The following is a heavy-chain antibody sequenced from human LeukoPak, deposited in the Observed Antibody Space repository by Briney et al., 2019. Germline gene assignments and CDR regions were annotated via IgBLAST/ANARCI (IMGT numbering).Heavy chain of an antibody. V-gene: IGHV3-74*01. Sequence: GGSLRHSCAASGLTFSTYWMHWVRQDPGKGLVWVSRISSDASITSYADPVKGRFTISRDNAKNTLYLQMNSLRAEDTALYYCATSARTYIGSSLDYWGQGTLVTVSS. CDR3: ATSARTYIGSSLDY. CDR1: GLTFSTYW. D-gene: IGHD2-15*01. CDR2: ISSDASIT. J-gene: IGHJ4*02.